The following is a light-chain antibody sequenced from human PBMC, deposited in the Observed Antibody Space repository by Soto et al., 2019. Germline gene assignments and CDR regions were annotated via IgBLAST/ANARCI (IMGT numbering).Light chain of an antibody. CDR1: SSDVGGYNY. Sequence: QSALTQPRSVSGSPGQSVTISCTGTSSDVGGYNYVSWYQHHPGKAPKLMIYDVSERPSGVPDRFSGSKSGNTASLTISGLQAEDEADYYCCSYAGSYTLLFGGGTKLTVL. V-gene: IGLV2-11*01. CDR3: CSYAGSYTLL. CDR2: DVS. J-gene: IGLJ2*01.